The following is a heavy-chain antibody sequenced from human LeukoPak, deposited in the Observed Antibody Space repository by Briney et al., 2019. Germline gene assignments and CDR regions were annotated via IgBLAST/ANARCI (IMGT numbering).Heavy chain of an antibody. CDR3: ARGYSSGWYYFDY. J-gene: IGHJ4*02. Sequence: SETLSLTCTVSGGSISSYYWSWIRQPPGKGLEWIGYIYYSGSTNYNPSLKSRVTISVDTSKNQFSLKLSSVTAADTAVYYCARGYSSGWYYFDYWGQGTLVTVSS. V-gene: IGHV4-59*01. CDR2: IYYSGST. CDR1: GGSISSYY. D-gene: IGHD6-19*01.